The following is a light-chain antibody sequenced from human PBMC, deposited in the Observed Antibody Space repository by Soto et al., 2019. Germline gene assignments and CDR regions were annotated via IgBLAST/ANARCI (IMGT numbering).Light chain of an antibody. CDR2: SSN. CDR1: SSNIGPNT. Sequence: QSVLTQPPSASGTPGQRVTISCSGSSSNIGPNTVNWYQQVPGTAPKLLIYSSNQRPSGVPDRFSGSKSGTSASLAISGLQSEDEADYYCAVWDDSLNGLVFGGGTKLTV. J-gene: IGLJ2*01. CDR3: AVWDDSLNGLV. V-gene: IGLV1-44*01.